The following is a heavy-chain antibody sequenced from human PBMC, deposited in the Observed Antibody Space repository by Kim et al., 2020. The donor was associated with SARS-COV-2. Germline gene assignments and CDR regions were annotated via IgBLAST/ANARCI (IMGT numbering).Heavy chain of an antibody. V-gene: IGHV3-9*01. D-gene: IGHD6-13*01. CDR2: ISWNSGSI. CDR3: AKVRNRYSSSWWTENYFDY. Sequence: GGSLRLSCAASGFTFDDYAMHWVRQAPGKGLEWVSGISWNSGSIGYADSVKGRFTISRDNAKNSLYLQMNSLRAEDTALYYCAKVRNRYSSSWWTENYFDYWGQGTLVTVSS. J-gene: IGHJ4*02. CDR1: GFTFDDYA.